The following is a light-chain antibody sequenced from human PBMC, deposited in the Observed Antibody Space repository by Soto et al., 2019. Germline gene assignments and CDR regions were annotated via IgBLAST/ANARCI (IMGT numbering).Light chain of an antibody. J-gene: IGKJ2*01. Sequence: DIQMTQSPSSLTASVGDRVTITCQTSQNISKFLIWYQQSPGKAPNLLISDASNLEAGVPSRFSGRGSGTHFTLNISSLQPEDIGRYFCHQYDDLPYTFGQGTRLQIK. CDR3: HQYDDLPYT. CDR1: QNISKF. V-gene: IGKV1-33*01. CDR2: DAS.